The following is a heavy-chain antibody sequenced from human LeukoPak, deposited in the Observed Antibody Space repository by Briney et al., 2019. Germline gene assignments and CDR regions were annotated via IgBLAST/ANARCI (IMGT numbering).Heavy chain of an antibody. CDR3: ATGAASIGWLSHDH. V-gene: IGHV3-23*01. Sequence: GGSLRLSCAASGFTFSSFSMRWVRQTPGKGLEWVSDICASASITKYADSVKGRFIISRDNSKNTLFLQMNSLTAGDTAVYYCATGAASIGWLSHDHWGQGTLVTVSS. CDR2: ICASASIT. CDR1: GFTFSSFS. D-gene: IGHD2-15*01. J-gene: IGHJ4*02.